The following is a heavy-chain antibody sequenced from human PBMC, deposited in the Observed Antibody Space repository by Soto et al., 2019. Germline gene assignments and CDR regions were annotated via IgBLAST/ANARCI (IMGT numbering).Heavy chain of an antibody. V-gene: IGHV3-21*01. D-gene: IGHD2-21*01. CDR3: ARVSNGDSYYYGMDV. CDR2: ISSSSSYI. CDR1: GFTFSSYS. Sequence: LRLSCAASGFTFSSYSINWVRQAPWKGLEWVSSISSSSSYIYYADSVKGRFTISRDNAKNSLYLQMNSLRAEDTAVYYCARVSNGDSYYYGMDVWGQGTTVTVSS. J-gene: IGHJ6*02.